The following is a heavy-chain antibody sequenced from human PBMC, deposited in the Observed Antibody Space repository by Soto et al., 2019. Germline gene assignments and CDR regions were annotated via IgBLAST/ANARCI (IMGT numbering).Heavy chain of an antibody. J-gene: IGHJ4*02. Sequence: PGGSLRLSCAASGFTFSSYAMSWVRQAPGKGLEWVSAISGSGGSTYYADSVKGRFTISRDNSKNTLYLQMNSLRAEDTAVYYCAKDRYPMTTVVTEFDYWGQGTLVTVSS. D-gene: IGHD4-17*01. CDR3: AKDRYPMTTVVTEFDY. V-gene: IGHV3-23*01. CDR1: GFTFSSYA. CDR2: ISGSGGST.